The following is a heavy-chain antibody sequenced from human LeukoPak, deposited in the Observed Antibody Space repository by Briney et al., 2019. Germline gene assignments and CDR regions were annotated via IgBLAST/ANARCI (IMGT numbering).Heavy chain of an antibody. CDR3: VSPVFINY. D-gene: IGHD1-14*01. V-gene: IGHV3-64D*06. J-gene: IGHJ4*01. CDR2: IGSDGDST. CDR1: GFPFSSLG. Sequence: GSLGLSCSASGFPFSSLGMHWVRQAPGKGLEHVSTIGSDGDSTYYADSVKDRFTISRDNSKNALYLQMTSLRPEDSAVYYCVSPVFINYWGQGTLVTVSS.